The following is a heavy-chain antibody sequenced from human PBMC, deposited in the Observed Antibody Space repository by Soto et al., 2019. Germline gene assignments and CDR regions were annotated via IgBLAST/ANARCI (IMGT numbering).Heavy chain of an antibody. CDR2: LYTDGTRT. CDR1: GFTFSSYW. J-gene: IGHJ6*03. V-gene: IGHV3-74*01. CDR3: ARGAGGYYYMDV. D-gene: IGHD3-10*01. Sequence: EVQLVESGGGLVQPGGSLRLSCAASGFTFSSYWMHWVGQAPGKGLVWVSRLYTDGTRTSYADSVKGRFTISRDNAKNTLYLLMNSLRAEDTAVYYCARGAGGYYYMDVWGKGTTVTVSS.